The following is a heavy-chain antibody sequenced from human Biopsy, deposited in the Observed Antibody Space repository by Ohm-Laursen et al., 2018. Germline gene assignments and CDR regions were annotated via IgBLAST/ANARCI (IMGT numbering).Heavy chain of an antibody. V-gene: IGHV4-39*01. CDR1: GGSISNNNYY. J-gene: IGHJ5*02. D-gene: IGHD3-22*01. Sequence: GTLSLTCAVSGGSISNNNYYWGWIRQPPGKGLEWIGSIFYRGSTHYKPSLKSRVNISVDTSKNQFSLKLNSVAAADTAVYYCARDYDTSGYYYVSWGQGTLVTVSS. CDR3: ARDYDTSGYYYVS. CDR2: IFYRGST.